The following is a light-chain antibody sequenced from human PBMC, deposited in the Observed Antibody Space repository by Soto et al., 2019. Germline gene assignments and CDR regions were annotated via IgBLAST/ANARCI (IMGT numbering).Light chain of an antibody. CDR2: GSS. J-gene: IGKJ2*01. Sequence: DIQMTQSPSSLSASVGDRVTITCRASQSISKYLNWYQQKPGEAPKLLIYGSSTLQSGVPSRFSGRGSWTDFILSISSLQPEDFATYYCQQSFDTLMYTFGQGTKVEI. CDR3: QQSFDTLMYT. CDR1: QSISKY. V-gene: IGKV1-39*01.